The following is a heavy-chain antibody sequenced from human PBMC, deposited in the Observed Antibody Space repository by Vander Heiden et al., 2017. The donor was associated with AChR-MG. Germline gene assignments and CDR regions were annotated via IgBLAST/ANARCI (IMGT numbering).Heavy chain of an antibody. CDR3: ARGGGAGFDY. D-gene: IGHD1-26*01. CDR1: GFTFSSYG. Sequence: QVQLVESGGGVVQPGRSLSLSCAASGFTFSSYGMHWVRQAPGKGLGWVAVIWYDGSNKYYADSVKGRFTISRDNSKNTLYLQMNSLRAEDTAVYYCARGGGAGFDYWGQGTLVTVSS. CDR2: IWYDGSNK. V-gene: IGHV3-33*01. J-gene: IGHJ4*02.